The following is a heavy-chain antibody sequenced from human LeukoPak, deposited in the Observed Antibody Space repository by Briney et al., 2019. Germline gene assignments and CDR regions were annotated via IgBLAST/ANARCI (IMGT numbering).Heavy chain of an antibody. Sequence: ASVKVSCKASGYTFTSYAMHWVRQAPGQRLEWMGWINPNSGGTNYAQKFQGWVTMTRDTSISTAYMELSRLRSDDTAVYYCASANSSGAFDIWGQGTMVTVSS. CDR2: INPNSGGT. CDR3: ASANSSGAFDI. D-gene: IGHD6-6*01. V-gene: IGHV1-2*04. J-gene: IGHJ3*02. CDR1: GYTFTSYA.